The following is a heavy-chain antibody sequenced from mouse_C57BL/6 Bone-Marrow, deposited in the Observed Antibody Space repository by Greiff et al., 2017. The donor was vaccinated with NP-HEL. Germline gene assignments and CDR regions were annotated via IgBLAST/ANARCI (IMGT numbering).Heavy chain of an antibody. V-gene: IGHV3-6*01. CDR2: ISYDGSN. Sequence: VQLQQSGPGLVKPSQSLSLTCSVTGYSITSGYYWNWIRQFPGNKLEWMGYISYDGSNNYNPSLKNRISITRDTSKNQFFLKLNSVTTEDTATYYCARDPPYYYGSSYPFAYWGQGTLVTVSA. CDR3: ARDPPYYYGSSYPFAY. J-gene: IGHJ3*01. D-gene: IGHD1-1*01. CDR1: GYSITSGYY.